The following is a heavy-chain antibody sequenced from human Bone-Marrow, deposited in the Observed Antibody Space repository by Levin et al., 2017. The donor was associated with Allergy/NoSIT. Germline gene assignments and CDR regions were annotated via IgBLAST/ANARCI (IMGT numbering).Heavy chain of an antibody. CDR3: VRVGLGYCTTTDCYLQGAFDL. V-gene: IGHV3-74*01. Sequence: ASVKVSCAASGFTFSSYWMHWVRQAPGKGLVWVSRVISDGSDTTYADAVKGRFTISRDNAKNTLYLQMNSLRAEDTAVYYCVRVGLGYCTTTDCYLQGAFDLWGQGTMVTVSS. D-gene: IGHD2-8*01. CDR1: GFTFSSYW. J-gene: IGHJ3*01. CDR2: VISDGSDT.